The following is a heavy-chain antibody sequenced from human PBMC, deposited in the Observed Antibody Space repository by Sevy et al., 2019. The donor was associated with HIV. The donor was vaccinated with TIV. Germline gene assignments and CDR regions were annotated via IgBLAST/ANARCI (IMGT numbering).Heavy chain of an antibody. CDR2: ISSSSSYI. CDR1: GFTFSSYS. D-gene: IGHD2-15*01. J-gene: IGHJ6*02. Sequence: GGSLRLSCAASGFTFSSYSMNWVRQAPGKGLEWVSSISSSSSYIYYADSVKGRFTISRDNAKNSLYLQMNSLGAEETAVYYCARDQPYCSGGSCYSHYYYGMDVWGQGTTVTVSS. V-gene: IGHV3-21*01. CDR3: ARDQPYCSGGSCYSHYYYGMDV.